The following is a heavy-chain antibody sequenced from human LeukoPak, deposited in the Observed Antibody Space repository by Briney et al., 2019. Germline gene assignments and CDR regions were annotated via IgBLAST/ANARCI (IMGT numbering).Heavy chain of an antibody. Sequence: PSETLSLTCTVSGGSISSGAYYWGWIRQPPGKGLEWIGSIYYSGSTYYNPSLKSRVTVSVDTSKNQFSLKLSPVTAADTAVYYCARDVSPNGVVDYWGQGTLVTVSS. CDR3: ARDVSPNGVVDY. CDR1: GGSISSGAYY. J-gene: IGHJ4*02. D-gene: IGHD2-8*01. V-gene: IGHV4-39*07. CDR2: IYYSGST.